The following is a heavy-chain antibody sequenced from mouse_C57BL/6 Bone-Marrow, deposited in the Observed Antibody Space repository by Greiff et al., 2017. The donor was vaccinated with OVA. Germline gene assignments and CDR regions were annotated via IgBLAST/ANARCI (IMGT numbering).Heavy chain of an antibody. V-gene: IGHV5-16*01. Sequence: EVKLVESEGGLVQPGSSMKLSCTASGFTFSDYYMAWVRQVPEKGLEWVANINYDGSSTYYLDSLKSRFIISRDNAKNILYLQMSSLKSEDTTTYYCARDTGTMGLYYAIDYWGQGTSVTVSS. J-gene: IGHJ4*01. D-gene: IGHD4-1*01. CDR3: ARDTGTMGLYYAIDY. CDR2: INYDGSST. CDR1: GFTFSDYY.